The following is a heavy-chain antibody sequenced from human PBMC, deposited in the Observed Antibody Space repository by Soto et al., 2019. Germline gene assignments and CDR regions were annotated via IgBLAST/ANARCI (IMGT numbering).Heavy chain of an antibody. V-gene: IGHV4-31*03. CDR2: IYHTGQT. J-gene: IGHJ5*02. D-gene: IGHD2-2*01. CDR1: GDPLSLGGLY. CDR3: ARDGSSTANWIDP. Sequence: QVQLQESVPGLVKPSQTLSLTCTVSGDPLSLGGLYWTWIRQHPGKGLEWMGYIYHTGQTYYNPSLGSRLTMSVDMSKNQFSLNLSFVTAADTAVYYCARDGSSTANWIDPWGQGILVTVSS.